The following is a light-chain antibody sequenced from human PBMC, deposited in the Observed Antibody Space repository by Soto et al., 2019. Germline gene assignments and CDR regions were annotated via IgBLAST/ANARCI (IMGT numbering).Light chain of an antibody. CDR3: QQRSNWPPFT. CDR1: QSVSNY. CDR2: DAS. J-gene: IGKJ5*01. Sequence: EIVLTQYPATLSLSPGERATLSCRASQSVSNYLAWYQQKPGQASRLLIYDASNRATDIPARFSGSGSGTDFTLTISSLEPEDFAVYYCQQRSNWPPFTFGQRTRLEIK. V-gene: IGKV3-11*01.